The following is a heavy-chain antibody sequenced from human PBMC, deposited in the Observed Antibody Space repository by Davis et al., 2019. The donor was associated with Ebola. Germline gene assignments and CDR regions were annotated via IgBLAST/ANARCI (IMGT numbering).Heavy chain of an antibody. CDR1: GGTFSSYA. Sequence: AASVKVSCKASGGTFSSYAISWVRQAPGQGLEWMGRIIPILGIANYAQKFQGRVMITADKSTSTAYMELSSLRSEDTAVYYCARSGIGDTAMVIAYYWGQGTLVTVSS. V-gene: IGHV1-69*04. CDR2: IIPILGIA. J-gene: IGHJ4*02. D-gene: IGHD5-18*01. CDR3: ARSGIGDTAMVIAYY.